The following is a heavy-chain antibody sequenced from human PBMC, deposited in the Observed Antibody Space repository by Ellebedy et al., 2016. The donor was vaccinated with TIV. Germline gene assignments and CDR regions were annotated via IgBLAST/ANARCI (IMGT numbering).Heavy chain of an antibody. J-gene: IGHJ4*02. CDR1: GYTFTRYY. CDR3: AREPGVTKGEGAY. V-gene: IGHV1-46*01. CDR2: INPSGGST. D-gene: IGHD4-17*01. Sequence: AASVKVSCKASGYTFTRYYMHWVRQAPGQGLEWMGIINPSGGSTSYAQKFQGRVTMTRDTSTSTVYMELSSLISEDTAVYYCAREPGVTKGEGAYWGQGTLVTVSS.